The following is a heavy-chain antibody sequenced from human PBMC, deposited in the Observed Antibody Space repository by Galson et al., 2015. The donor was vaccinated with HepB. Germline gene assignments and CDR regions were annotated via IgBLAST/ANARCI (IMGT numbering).Heavy chain of an antibody. D-gene: IGHD1-26*01. Sequence: SLRLSCAASGFAFSGYGMNWVRQAPGKGLEWVAVIWYDGSNTNSADSVKGRFTISRDNSKNTVYLQMNSLRVEDTAVYYCAREGRLMGPLDFWGQGTVVTVSS. CDR2: IWYDGSNT. CDR1: GFAFSGYG. CDR3: AREGRLMGPLDF. V-gene: IGHV3-33*01. J-gene: IGHJ4*02.